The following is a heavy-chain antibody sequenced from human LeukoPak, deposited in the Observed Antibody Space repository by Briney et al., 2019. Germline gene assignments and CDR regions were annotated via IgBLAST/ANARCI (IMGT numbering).Heavy chain of an antibody. J-gene: IGHJ5*01. Sequence: SETLSLTCAVYGGSFSGYYWSWIRQPPGKGLEWIGEINHSGSTNYNPSLKSRVTISVDTSKNQFSLKLSSVTAADTAVYYCARDRRINCFYSWGQGTLVTVSS. V-gene: IGHV4-34*01. CDR1: GGSFSGYY. CDR2: INHSGST. CDR3: ARDRRINCFYS.